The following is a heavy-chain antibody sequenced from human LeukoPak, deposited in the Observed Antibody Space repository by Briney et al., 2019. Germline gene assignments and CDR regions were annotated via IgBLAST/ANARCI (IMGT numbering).Heavy chain of an antibody. J-gene: IGHJ4*02. CDR1: GFSLINQS. CDR3: ARASCISTAYAVC. CDR2: HKRGGET. Sequence: GGSLRLSWAASGFSLINQSTSSVRQAPASEPEWLSNHKRGGETFYADSVKGRFTLSRGDSRNTVYLQLTNLRVEDTAIYYCARASCISTAYAVCWGQGTQVTVSS. V-gene: IGHV3-53*05. D-gene: IGHD2-2*01.